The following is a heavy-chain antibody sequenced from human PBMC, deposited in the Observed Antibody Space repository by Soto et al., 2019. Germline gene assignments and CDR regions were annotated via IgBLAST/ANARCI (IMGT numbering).Heavy chain of an antibody. CDR3: ARNLDYYYGPGSGNGHGF. CDR2: INPKFGDT. Sequence: QVQLVQSGAEVKEPGDSVRVSCEASGYTFTAYYIHWVRQAPGQGLEWMGWINPKFGDTTYAQDFQGGVSRTRDMSISTVYMELSRLTSDDTAIYYCARNLDYYYGPGSGNGHGFWGQGTTVTVFS. V-gene: IGHV1-2*02. D-gene: IGHD3-10*01. J-gene: IGHJ6*02. CDR1: GYTFTAYY.